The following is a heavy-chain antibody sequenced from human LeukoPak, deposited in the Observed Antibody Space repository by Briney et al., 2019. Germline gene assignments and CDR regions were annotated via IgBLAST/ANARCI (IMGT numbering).Heavy chain of an antibody. CDR2: IHYSGST. V-gene: IGHV4-39*07. CDR1: GGSISSSSYY. D-gene: IGHD2-15*01. CDR3: ARDPSCSGGSCYPPLNWFDP. J-gene: IGHJ5*02. Sequence: SETLSLTCTVSGGSISSSSYYWGWVRQPPGKGLEWIGSIHYSGSTYYNPSLKSRVTISVDTSKNQFSLKLSSVTAADTAVYYCARDPSCSGGSCYPPLNWFDPWGQGTLVTVSS.